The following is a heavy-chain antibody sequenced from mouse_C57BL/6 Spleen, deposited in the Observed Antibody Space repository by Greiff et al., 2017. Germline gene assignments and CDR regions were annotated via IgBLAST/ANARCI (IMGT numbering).Heavy chain of an antibody. V-gene: IGHV3-6*01. D-gene: IGHD2-3*01. CDR2: ISYDGSN. Sequence: ESGPGLVKPSQSLSLTCSVSGYSITSGYYWYWIRQFPGNKLEWMGYISYDGSNNYNPSLKNRISITRDTSKNQFFLKLNSVTTEDTATYYCASLYDGSYYAMDYWGQGTSVTVSS. CDR1: GYSITSGYY. CDR3: ASLYDGSYYAMDY. J-gene: IGHJ4*01.